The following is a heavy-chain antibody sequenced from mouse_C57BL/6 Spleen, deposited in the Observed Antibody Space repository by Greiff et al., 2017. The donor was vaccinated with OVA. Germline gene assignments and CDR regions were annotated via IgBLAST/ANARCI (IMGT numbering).Heavy chain of an antibody. CDR1: GYTFTSYW. CDR2: IDPSDSYT. J-gene: IGHJ3*01. Sequence: QVQLQQSGAELVMPGASVKLSCKASGYTFTSYWMHWVKQRPGQGLEWIGEIDPSDSYTNYNQKFKGKSTLTVDKSSSTAYMQLSSLTSEDSAVYYCARGDGSGFAYWGQGTLVTVSA. D-gene: IGHD2-3*01. V-gene: IGHV1-69*01. CDR3: ARGDGSGFAY.